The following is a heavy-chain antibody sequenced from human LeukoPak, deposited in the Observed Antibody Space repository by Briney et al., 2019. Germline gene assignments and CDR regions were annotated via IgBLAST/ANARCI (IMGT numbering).Heavy chain of an antibody. CDR2: IYYTGGT. D-gene: IGHD5/OR15-5a*01. J-gene: IGHJ4*02. V-gene: IGHV4-39*01. Sequence: PSETLSLTCSVSGGSITSSSYYWGWIRQPPEKGLEWIGSIYYTGGTYYSPSLKSRVTTSVDTSKNQFSLKLSSVTAADTAVYYCARLGSRVVWGQGTLVIVSS. CDR3: ARLGSRVV. CDR1: GGSITSSSYY.